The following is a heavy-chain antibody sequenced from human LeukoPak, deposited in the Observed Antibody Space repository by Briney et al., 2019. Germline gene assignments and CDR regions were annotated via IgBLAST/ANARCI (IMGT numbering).Heavy chain of an antibody. J-gene: IGHJ6*03. CDR1: GYTFTSYD. D-gene: IGHD2-2*01. CDR2: MNPNSGNT. Sequence: ASVKVSCTASGYTFTSYDINWVRQAPGQGLEWMAWMNPNSGNTGYAQKFKGRVTITRNTSISTAYMELSSLRSEDTAVYYCARGKGCSSTSCYYYYYYMDVWGKGTTVTVSS. V-gene: IGHV1-8*03. CDR3: ARGKGCSSTSCYYYYYYMDV.